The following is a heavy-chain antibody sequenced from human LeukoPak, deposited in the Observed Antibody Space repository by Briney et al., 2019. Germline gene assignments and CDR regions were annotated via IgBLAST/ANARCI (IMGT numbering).Heavy chain of an antibody. Sequence: GGSLRLSCAASGFTFSDYSMNWVRQAPGKGLEWISYIGIDSGNTNYADSVKSRFTISGDKAKNSLYLQMNSLRVEDTAVYYCARDYNYAFDNWGQGTLVTVSS. J-gene: IGHJ4*02. V-gene: IGHV3-48*01. CDR3: ARDYNYAFDN. CDR1: GFTFSDYS. D-gene: IGHD5-24*01. CDR2: IGIDSGNT.